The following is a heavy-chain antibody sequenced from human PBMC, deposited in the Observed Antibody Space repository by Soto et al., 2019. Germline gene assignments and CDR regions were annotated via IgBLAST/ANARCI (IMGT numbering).Heavy chain of an antibody. CDR3: ASHLVMSGTRGFDN. J-gene: IGHJ4*02. CDR1: SGSLFSSNW. CDR2: TRNSGGA. V-gene: IGHV4-4*02. D-gene: IGHD6-13*01. Sequence: SETLSLTCAVSSGSLFSSNWWSWVRQPPGKGLEWIGETRNSGGANYNPSLQSRVTITVDRSKNHFFLELRSVTAADTAVYYCASHLVMSGTRGFDNWGLGALVTVSS.